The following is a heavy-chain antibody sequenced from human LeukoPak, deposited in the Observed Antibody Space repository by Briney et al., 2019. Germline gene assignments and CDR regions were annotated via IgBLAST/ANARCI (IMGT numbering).Heavy chain of an antibody. J-gene: IGHJ6*03. CDR3: AKAFDYYYMDV. Sequence: GGSLRLSCAASGFTFDDYAMHWVRQAPGKGLEWVSGISWNSGSIGYADSVKGRFTISRDNAKNSLYLQMNSLRAEDTALYYCAKAFDYYYMDVWGKGTTVTVSS. D-gene: IGHD2/OR15-2a*01. V-gene: IGHV3-9*01. CDR1: GFTFDDYA. CDR2: ISWNSGSI.